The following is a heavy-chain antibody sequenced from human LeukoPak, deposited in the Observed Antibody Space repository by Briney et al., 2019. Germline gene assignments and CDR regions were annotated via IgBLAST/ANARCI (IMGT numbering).Heavy chain of an antibody. CDR1: GFTFSSYG. V-gene: IGHV3-30*18. Sequence: PGGSLRLSCAASGFTFSSYGMHWVRQAPGKGLEGVAVISYDGSNKYYADSVKGRFTISRDNSKNTLYLQMNSLRAEDTAVYYCAKDHRSSSWYGLSYGMDVWGQGTTVTVSS. J-gene: IGHJ6*02. D-gene: IGHD6-13*01. CDR2: ISYDGSNK. CDR3: AKDHRSSSWYGLSYGMDV.